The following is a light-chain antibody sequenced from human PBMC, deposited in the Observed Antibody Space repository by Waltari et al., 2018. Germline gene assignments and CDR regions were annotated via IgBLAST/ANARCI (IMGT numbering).Light chain of an antibody. CDR2: AAS. J-gene: IGKJ3*01. CDR1: QGIGTS. CDR3: QQAGSFPFT. Sequence: DIQMTQSPSSVSTSVGDRVTISCRASQGIGTSLAWYQQKPGNAPQLLIFAASTLQSGVPSRFSGSSSGTDFTLTINGLQPEDFATYYCQQAGSFPFTFGPGTKVDFK. V-gene: IGKV1-12*01.